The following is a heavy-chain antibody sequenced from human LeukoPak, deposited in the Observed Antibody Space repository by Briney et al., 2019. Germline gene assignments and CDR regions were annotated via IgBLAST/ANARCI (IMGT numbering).Heavy chain of an antibody. CDR3: ARRRYYGMDV. V-gene: IGHV3-30*03. CDR2: ISYGGSNK. CDR1: GFTFSSYG. J-gene: IGHJ6*02. Sequence: GRSLRLSCAASGFTFSSYGMHWVRQAPGKGLEWVAVISYGGSNKYYADSVKGRFTISRDNSKNTLYLQMNSLRAEDTAVYYCARRRYYGMDVWGQRTTVTVSS.